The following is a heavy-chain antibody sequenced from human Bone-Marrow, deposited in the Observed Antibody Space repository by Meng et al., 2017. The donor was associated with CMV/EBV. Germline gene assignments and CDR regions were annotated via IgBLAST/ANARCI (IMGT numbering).Heavy chain of an antibody. CDR3: ARDPATYDFWSGYIRRDYYYGMDV. CDR1: GFIFSNCN. J-gene: IGHJ6*02. CDR2: ISSTSGTI. D-gene: IGHD3-3*01. V-gene: IGHV3-48*04. Sequence: GGSLRLSCEASGFIFSNCNMNWVRQAPGKGLEWVSWISSTSGTIYYADSVKGRFTISRDNTKNSVYLQMNSLRAEDTAVYYCARDPATYDFWSGYIRRDYYYGMDVWGQGTTVTVSS.